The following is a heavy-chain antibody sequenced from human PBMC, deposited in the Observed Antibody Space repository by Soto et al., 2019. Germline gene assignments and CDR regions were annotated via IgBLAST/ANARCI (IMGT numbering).Heavy chain of an antibody. CDR3: ARDRRWYCSGGSCYDSPSHRPYDAFDI. Sequence: SSETLSLTCTVSGGSISGYYWSWIRQPPGKRLEWIGYIYYTGSTNYNPSLRSRVTISIDTSKSQFSLKLSSVTAADTAVYYCARDRRWYCSGGSCYDSPSHRPYDAFDIWGQGTMVTVSS. J-gene: IGHJ3*02. CDR1: GGSISGYY. CDR2: IYYTGST. V-gene: IGHV4-59*01. D-gene: IGHD2-15*01.